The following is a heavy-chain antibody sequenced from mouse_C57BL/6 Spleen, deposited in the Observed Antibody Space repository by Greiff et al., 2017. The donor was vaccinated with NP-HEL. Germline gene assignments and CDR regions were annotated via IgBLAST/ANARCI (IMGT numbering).Heavy chain of an antibody. J-gene: IGHJ3*01. V-gene: IGHV1-26*01. CDR1: GYTFTDYY. Sequence: EVKLQQSGPELVKPGASVKISCKASGYTFTDYYMNWVKQSHGKSLEWIGDINPNNGGTSYNQKFKGKATLTVDKSSSTAYMELRSLTSEDAAVYYCARWGDYDGAYWGQGTLVTVSA. CDR2: INPNNGGT. CDR3: ARWGDYDGAY. D-gene: IGHD2-4*01.